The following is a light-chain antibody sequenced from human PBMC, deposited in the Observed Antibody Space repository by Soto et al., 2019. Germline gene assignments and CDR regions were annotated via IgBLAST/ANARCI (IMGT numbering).Light chain of an antibody. V-gene: IGKV3D-20*02. Sequence: IVLTQSPSTLSLSPGERATLSCRASQSVSSSYLAWYQQKPGQAPRLLIYGASSRATGIPDRFSGSGSGTDFTLTISRLEPEDFAVYYCQQRSNWPQTFGQGTKVDI. CDR1: QSVSSSY. J-gene: IGKJ1*01. CDR2: GAS. CDR3: QQRSNWPQT.